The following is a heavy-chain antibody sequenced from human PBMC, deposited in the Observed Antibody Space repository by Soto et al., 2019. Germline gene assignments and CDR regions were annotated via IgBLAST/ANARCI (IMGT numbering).Heavy chain of an antibody. D-gene: IGHD1-26*01. CDR2: ISSSSSYI. J-gene: IGHJ4*02. Sequence: PGGSLRLSCAASGFTFSSYSMNWVRQAPGKGLEWVSSISSSSSYIYYADSVKGRFTISRDTSNGIAYMQMNSLNMEDSAVYYCSGAETPDTAYFSLYWGQGTPVTVSS. CDR1: GFTFSSYS. CDR3: SGAETPDTAYFSLY. V-gene: IGHV3-21*03.